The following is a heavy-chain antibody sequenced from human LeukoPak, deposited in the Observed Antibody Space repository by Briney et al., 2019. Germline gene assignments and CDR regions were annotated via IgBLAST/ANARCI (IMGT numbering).Heavy chain of an antibody. V-gene: IGHV3-23*01. CDR3: AKDDLYYYDSSGYHYFDY. CDR2: ISGSGGST. D-gene: IGHD3-22*01. CDR1: GFTFSSYA. Sequence: GGSLRLSCAASGFTFSSYAMSWVRQAPGKGLEWVSAISGSGGSTYYADSVKGRFTISRDNSKNTLYLQMNSLRAEDMAVDYCAKDDLYYYDSSGYHYFDYWGQGTLVTVPS. J-gene: IGHJ4*02.